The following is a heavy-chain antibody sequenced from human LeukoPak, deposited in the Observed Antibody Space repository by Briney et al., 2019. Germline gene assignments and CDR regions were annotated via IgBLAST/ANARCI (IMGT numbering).Heavy chain of an antibody. D-gene: IGHD1-1*01. CDR1: GGSFSNYY. CDR2: INHSGDT. V-gene: IGHV4-34*01. CDR3: ATMSSTTRYYYYGTDV. J-gene: IGHJ6*02. Sequence: SETLSLTCAVYGGSFSNYYWNWIRQPPGKGLERIGEINHSGDTNYNPSLKSRVTISVDTSRNQFSLNLTSVTAADTAVYYCATMSSTTRYYYYGTDVWGHGTTVTVSS.